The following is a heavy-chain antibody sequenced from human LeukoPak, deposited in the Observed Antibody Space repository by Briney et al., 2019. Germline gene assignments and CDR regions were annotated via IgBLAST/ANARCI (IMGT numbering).Heavy chain of an antibody. V-gene: IGHV4-4*09. CDR1: GGSISNYY. CDR2: IYTSGST. J-gene: IGHJ4*02. Sequence: PSETLSLTCTVSGGSISNYYWSWIRQPPGKGLEWIGYIYTSGSTNYNPSLKSRVTISVDTSKNQFSLKLSSVTAADTAVYYCARRPDSSGYSPFDYWGQGTLVTVSS. CDR3: ARRPDSSGYSPFDY. D-gene: IGHD3-22*01.